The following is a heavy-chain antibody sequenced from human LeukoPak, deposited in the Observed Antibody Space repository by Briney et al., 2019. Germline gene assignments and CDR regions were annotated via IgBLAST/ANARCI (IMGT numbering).Heavy chain of an antibody. V-gene: IGHV1-18*01. CDR1: GYTFTNYG. CDR2: ISGYNGYT. Sequence: GASVKVSCKASGYTFTNYGVSWVRQAPGQGLEWMGWISGYNGYTNYAQKFQFRVTMTTDISTSTAYMELRSLTSDDTAVYYCARDRAVTTELTQYFHHWGQGTLVTVSS. D-gene: IGHD4-11*01. CDR3: ARDRAVTTELTQYFHH. J-gene: IGHJ1*01.